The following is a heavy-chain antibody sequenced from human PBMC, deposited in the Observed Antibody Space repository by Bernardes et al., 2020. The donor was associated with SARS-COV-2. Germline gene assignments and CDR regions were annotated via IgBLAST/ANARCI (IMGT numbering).Heavy chain of an antibody. CDR1: GYTFTAYY. Sequence: ASLKVSCKTSGYTFTAYYIRWVRQATGQGLEWMGWMSPNSGNTGYAQKFQGRVTMTRDTSISTAYMELTSLTSDDTAIYFCAIMMVGPTNYYYYYGMDGWGQGTTVTVSS. V-gene: IGHV1-8*02. D-gene: IGHD1-26*01. J-gene: IGHJ6*02. CDR2: MSPNSGNT. CDR3: AIMMVGPTNYYYYYGMDG.